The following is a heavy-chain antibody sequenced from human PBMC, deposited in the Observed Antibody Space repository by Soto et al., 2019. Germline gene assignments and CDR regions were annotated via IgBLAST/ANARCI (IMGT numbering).Heavy chain of an antibody. D-gene: IGHD6-19*01. Sequence: EVQLLESGGGLVQPGGSLRLSCAASGFTFNSYAMSWVRQAPGKGLEWVSAIGSDGTAIQYADSVKGRFTISKDNSNDMLYLQMNSLRAEDTAVYYCVRPGLTVPGTRYFDHWDQGALVTVSS. CDR1: GFTFNSYA. CDR3: VRPGLTVPGTRYFDH. CDR2: IGSDGTAI. V-gene: IGHV3-23*05. J-gene: IGHJ4*02.